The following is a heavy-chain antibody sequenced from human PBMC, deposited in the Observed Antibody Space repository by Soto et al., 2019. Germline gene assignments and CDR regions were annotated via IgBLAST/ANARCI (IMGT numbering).Heavy chain of an antibody. V-gene: IGHV5-51*01. D-gene: IGHD3-22*01. J-gene: IGHJ4*02. CDR3: ARMDSSDLGIDY. Sequence: GESLKISCNGSGYSFPSFWIAWVRQMPGKGLEWMGSIYPGDSATTYSPPFQGQVTISADKSISTAYLPCSGLKASDTAMYYCARMDSSDLGIDYWGQGTLVTVSS. CDR2: IYPGDSAT. CDR1: GYSFPSFW.